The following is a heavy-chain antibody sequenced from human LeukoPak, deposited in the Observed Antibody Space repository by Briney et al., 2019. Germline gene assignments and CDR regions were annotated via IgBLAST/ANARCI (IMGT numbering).Heavy chain of an antibody. J-gene: IGHJ4*02. D-gene: IGHD3-22*01. Sequence: MPSETLSLTCAVYGGSFSDYYWSWIRQPPGKGLEWIGEINHSGSTNYNPSLKSRVTISADTSKNQFSLKLRSVTAADTAVYYCAGGSSSGYYPIDYWGQGTLVTVSS. CDR2: INHSGST. CDR3: AGGSSSGYYPIDY. V-gene: IGHV4-34*01. CDR1: GGSFSDYY.